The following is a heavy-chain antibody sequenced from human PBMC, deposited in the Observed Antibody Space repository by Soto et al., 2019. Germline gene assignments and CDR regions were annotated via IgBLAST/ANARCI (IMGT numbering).Heavy chain of an antibody. V-gene: IGHV4-39*01. J-gene: IGHJ4*02. CDR1: GGSISSSSYY. CDR2: NSGST. D-gene: IGHD6-19*01. Sequence: QLQLQESGPGLVKPSETLSLTCAVSGGSISSSSYYWGWIRQPPGKGLEWIGSNSGSTYYTPSLQSRGAISVDTSKNQFSLKLNSVTAADTAVYYCARRTVNIRTFYSGLKTHCFDYWGQGTLVTVSS. CDR3: ARRTVNIRTFYSGLKTHCFDY.